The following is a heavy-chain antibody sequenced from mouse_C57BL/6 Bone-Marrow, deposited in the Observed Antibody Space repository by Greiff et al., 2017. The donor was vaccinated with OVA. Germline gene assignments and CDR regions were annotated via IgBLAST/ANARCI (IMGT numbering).Heavy chain of an antibody. Sequence: VQLKESGPELVKPGASVKMSCKASGYTFTDYNMHWVKQSHGKSLEWIGYINPNNGGTSYNQKFKGKATLTVNKSSSTAYMELRSLTSEDSAVYYCASFYDLFDYWGQGTTLTVSS. CDR1: GYTFTDYN. CDR2: INPNNGGT. V-gene: IGHV1-22*01. J-gene: IGHJ2*01. D-gene: IGHD2-3*01. CDR3: ASFYDLFDY.